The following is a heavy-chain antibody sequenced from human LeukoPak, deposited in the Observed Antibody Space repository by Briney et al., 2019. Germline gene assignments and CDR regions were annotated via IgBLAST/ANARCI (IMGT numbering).Heavy chain of an antibody. D-gene: IGHD3-10*01. V-gene: IGHV4-61*01. Sequence: TSETLSLTCTVSGGSVSSGSDYWSWIRQPPGKGLEWIGHISYSGSTNYNPSLKSRVTISLDSSKNQLSLKLSSVTTADTAVYYCARGQAALWFGELWGQGTLVTVSS. J-gene: IGHJ4*02. CDR3: ARGQAALWFGEL. CDR2: ISYSGST. CDR1: GGSVSSGSDY.